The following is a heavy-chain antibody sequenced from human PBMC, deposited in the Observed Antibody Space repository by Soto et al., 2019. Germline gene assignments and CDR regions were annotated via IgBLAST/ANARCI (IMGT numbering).Heavy chain of an antibody. CDR2: LSGDLRNE. J-gene: IGHJ4*02. V-gene: IGHV3-30*18. Sequence: QVQLVESGGGVVQSGRSLRLSCAASGFRFSDYAMHWVRQAPGKGLEWVAMLSGDLRNEFYGSSVKGRFTISRDNSKSTVYLQMNSPRTEDTALYYCAKTRDLGVLIGSWGQGILVTLSS. D-gene: IGHD1-26*01. CDR1: GFRFSDYA. CDR3: AKTRDLGVLIGS.